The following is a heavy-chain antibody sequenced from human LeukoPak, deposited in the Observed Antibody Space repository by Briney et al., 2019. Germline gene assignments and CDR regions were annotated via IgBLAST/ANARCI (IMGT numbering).Heavy chain of an antibody. CDR2: INAGNGNT. V-gene: IGHV1-3*01. CDR1: GYTFTSYA. CDR3: ARERFLTVTTRYFDY. Sequence: ASVKVSCKASGYTFTSYAMHWVRQAPGQRLEWMGWINAGNGNTKYLQKFQGRVTITRDTSASTAYMELSSLRSEDTAVYYCARERFLTVTTRYFDYWGQGTLVTVSS. J-gene: IGHJ4*02. D-gene: IGHD4-17*01.